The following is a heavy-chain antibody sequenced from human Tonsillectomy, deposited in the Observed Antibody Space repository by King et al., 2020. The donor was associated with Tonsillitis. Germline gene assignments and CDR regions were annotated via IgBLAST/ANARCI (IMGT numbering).Heavy chain of an antibody. J-gene: IGHJ3*02. CDR1: GDSVSSDSAA. Sequence: VQLQQSGPGLVKPSQTLSLTCAISGDSVSSDSAAWNWLRQSPSRGLEWLVRTYYRSKWYNDYAVFVKSRITINPDTSQNQFSLQLNSVTPEDTAVYYWARDHAGLGNRDGAFDIWGQGTMVTVSS. CDR2: TYYRSKWYN. CDR3: ARDHAGLGNRDGAFDI. D-gene: IGHD5-24*01. V-gene: IGHV6-1*01.